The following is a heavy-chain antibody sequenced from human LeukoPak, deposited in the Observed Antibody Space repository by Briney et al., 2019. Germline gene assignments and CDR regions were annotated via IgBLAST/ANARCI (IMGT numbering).Heavy chain of an antibody. D-gene: IGHD5-24*01. CDR3: AREGADGYNTEYFQH. Sequence: GGSLRLSCAASGFTFSSYSMNWVRQAPGKGLEWVSSISSSSSYIYYADSVKGRFTISRDNAKNSLYLQMNSLRAEDTAVYYCAREGADGYNTEYFQHWGQGTLVTVSS. CDR1: GFTFSSYS. V-gene: IGHV3-21*01. CDR2: ISSSSSYI. J-gene: IGHJ1*01.